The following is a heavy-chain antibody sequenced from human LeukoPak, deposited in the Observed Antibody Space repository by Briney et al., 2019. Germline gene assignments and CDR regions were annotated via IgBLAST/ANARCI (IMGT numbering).Heavy chain of an antibody. V-gene: IGHV3-7*01. Sequence: TGGSLRLSCAASGFTSGTYWMSWVRQAPGEGLEWVANIKQDGSEKYYVDSVRGRFTISRDNAENSLYLQMNSLRAEDTAVYYCARDRGSSGWYEFDYWGQGTLVTVSS. D-gene: IGHD6-19*01. CDR3: ARDRGSSGWYEFDY. J-gene: IGHJ4*02. CDR2: IKQDGSEK. CDR1: GFTSGTYW.